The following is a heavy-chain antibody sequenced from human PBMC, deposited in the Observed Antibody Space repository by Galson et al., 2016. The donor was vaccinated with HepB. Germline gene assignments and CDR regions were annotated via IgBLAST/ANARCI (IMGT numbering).Heavy chain of an antibody. CDR2: VIPILGVT. D-gene: IGHD2/OR15-2a*01. CDR3: ARDETFGPEYYYGMDV. J-gene: IGHJ6*02. V-gene: IGHV1-69*04. CDR1: GGTFSTYG. Sequence: SVKVSCKASGGTFSTYGISWVRQAPGQGLEWMGRVIPILGVTTYAQKFQGRVTITADTSTSTGYMELSRLRFGDTAVFYCARDETFGPEYYYGMDVWGQGTTVTVSS.